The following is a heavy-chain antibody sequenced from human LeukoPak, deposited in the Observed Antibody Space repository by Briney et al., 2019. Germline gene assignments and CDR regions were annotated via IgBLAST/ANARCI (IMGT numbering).Heavy chain of an antibody. V-gene: IGHV4-39*01. CDR1: DGSISSSTYY. Sequence: PSETLSLTCTVSDGSISSSTYYWGWIRQPPGKGLEWIGSIYYSGSTYYNASLKSRVTISADTSKNQFSLKLSSVTAADTAVYYCARPLSGSSSWHGDAFDIWGQGTMVTVSS. CDR2: IYYSGST. CDR3: ARPLSGSSSWHGDAFDI. D-gene: IGHD6-13*01. J-gene: IGHJ3*02.